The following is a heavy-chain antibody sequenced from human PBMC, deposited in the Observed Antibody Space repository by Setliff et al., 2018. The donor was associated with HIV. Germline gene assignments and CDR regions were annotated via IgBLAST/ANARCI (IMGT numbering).Heavy chain of an antibody. CDR3: AREKSITSAWYGGYYFDY. Sequence: KASETLSLTCAIYGGSFSNYYWSWIRHTPGRGLEWIAEINQNGRTNYNPALKSRVLVSLDTSKNQCSLHLVSVTAADTAVYFCAREKSITSAWYGGYYFDYWGQGTTVTVSS. V-gene: IGHV4-34*01. CDR1: GGSFSNYY. D-gene: IGHD3-3*01. CDR2: INQNGRT. J-gene: IGHJ4*02.